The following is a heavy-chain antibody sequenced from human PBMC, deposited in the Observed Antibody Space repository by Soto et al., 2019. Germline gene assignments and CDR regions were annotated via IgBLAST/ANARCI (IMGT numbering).Heavy chain of an antibody. V-gene: IGHV1-8*01. CDR3: ASTMVRGVIKPLIDYYGMDV. CDR1: GYTFTSYD. Sequence: QVQLVQSGAEVKKPGASVKVSCKASGYTFTSYDINWVRQATGQGLEWMGWMNPNSGSTGYAQKCQGRVTMTRNNSISTAYMELSSLRSEDTAVYYCASTMVRGVIKPLIDYYGMDVWGQGTTVTVSS. CDR2: MNPNSGST. D-gene: IGHD3-10*01. J-gene: IGHJ6*02.